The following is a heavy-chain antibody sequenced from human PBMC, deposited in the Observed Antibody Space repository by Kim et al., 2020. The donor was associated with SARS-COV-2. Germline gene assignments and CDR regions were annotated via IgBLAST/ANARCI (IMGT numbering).Heavy chain of an antibody. CDR2: IRQDGGDK. Sequence: GGSLRLSCAASGFTFGSNGMSWVRQAPGKGLEWVSRIRQDGGDKYYVDSVKGRFTISRDNAKESVYLQMNSLRDEDTAVYYCARVSIVELNDFDNWGQGTLVTVPS. D-gene: IGHD1-26*01. CDR3: ARVSIVELNDFDN. CDR1: GFTFGSNG. J-gene: IGHJ4*02. V-gene: IGHV3-7*01.